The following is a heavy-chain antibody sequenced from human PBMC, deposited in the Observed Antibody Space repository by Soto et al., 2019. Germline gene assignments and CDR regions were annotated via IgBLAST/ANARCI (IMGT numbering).Heavy chain of an antibody. V-gene: IGHV1-18*04. CDR1: VFTSSG. D-gene: IGHD3-3*01. CDR3: ASEGIFVLFDAYDL. Sequence: QDQLVQSGAEVKKPGASVKVSCKASVFTSSGISWVRQAPGQRLEWMGWISTHNGHTIYAHKFQGSVIMTLDTSATSVYMEVRSLRPDDTSVSLCASEGIFVLFDAYDLLGQGTMVTVSS. CDR2: ISTHNGHT. J-gene: IGHJ3*01.